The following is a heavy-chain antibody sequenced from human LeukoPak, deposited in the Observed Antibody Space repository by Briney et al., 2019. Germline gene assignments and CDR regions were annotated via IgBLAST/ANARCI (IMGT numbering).Heavy chain of an antibody. J-gene: IGHJ4*02. CDR2: ISYDGSNK. CDR1: GFTFSSYG. D-gene: IGHD2-2*03. CDR3: AAGYCSSTSCPPLFDY. Sequence: GRSLRLSCAASGFTFSSYGMHWVRQAPGKGLEWGAVISYDGSNKYYADSVKGRFTISRDNSKNTLYLQMNSLRAEDTAVYYCAAGYCSSTSCPPLFDYWGQGTLVTVSS. V-gene: IGHV3-30*03.